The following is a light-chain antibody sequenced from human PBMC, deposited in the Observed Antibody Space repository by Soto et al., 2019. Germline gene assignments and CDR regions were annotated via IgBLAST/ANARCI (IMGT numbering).Light chain of an antibody. CDR2: DAS. CDR1: QSVSSY. J-gene: IGKJ2*01. V-gene: IGKV3-11*01. CDR3: QQRSNWPPMYT. Sequence: PGARATLSCRASQSVSSYLAWYQQKPGQAPRLLIYDASNRATGIPARFSGSGSGTDFTLTISSLEPEDFAVYYCQQRSNWPPMYTFGQGTKLEIK.